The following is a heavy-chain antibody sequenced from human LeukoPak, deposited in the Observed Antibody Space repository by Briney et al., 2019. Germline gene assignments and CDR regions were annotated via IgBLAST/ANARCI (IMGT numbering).Heavy chain of an antibody. J-gene: IGHJ1*01. V-gene: IGHV1-46*01. CDR2: INPSGGST. D-gene: IGHD3-22*01. CDR3: ARAEHYYDSSGYSSFQH. CDR1: GYTFTSYY. Sequence: ASVKVSCKASGYTFTSYYMHWVRQAPGQGLEWMGIINPSGGSTSYAQRFQGRVTMTRDTSTSTVYMELSSLRSEDTAVYYCARAEHYYDSSGYSSFQHWGQGTLVTLSS.